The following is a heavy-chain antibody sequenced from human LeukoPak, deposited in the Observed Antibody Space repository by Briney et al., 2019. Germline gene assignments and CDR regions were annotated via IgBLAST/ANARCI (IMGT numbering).Heavy chain of an antibody. J-gene: IGHJ4*02. D-gene: IGHD3-22*01. V-gene: IGHV3-48*02. Sequence: GXSLRXACAASEFTFSGYSMNWVRQAPGKGVEWVSYISRSSSPIYYADSVKGRFTISRDNAKNSLYLQMSRLRDEDTAVYYCXXXXXXPGYDSSGYYYSDYFDYWGQGTLVTVSS. CDR2: ISRSSSPI. CDR1: EFTFSGYS. CDR3: XXXXXXPGYDSSGYYYSDYFDY.